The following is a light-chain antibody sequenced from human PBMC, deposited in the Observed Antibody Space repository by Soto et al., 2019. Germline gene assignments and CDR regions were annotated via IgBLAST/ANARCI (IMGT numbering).Light chain of an antibody. CDR3: QQYNSYPWT. Sequence: DIKMNKSPFTLSASVGDRVPITCRASQSISSWLAWYQQKPGKAPKLLIYKASTLESGVPSNFSGSGSGTEFTLTISSLQPEDFATYDCQQYNSYPWTFGQVTMV. V-gene: IGKV1-5*03. J-gene: IGKJ1*01. CDR2: KAS. CDR1: QSISSW.